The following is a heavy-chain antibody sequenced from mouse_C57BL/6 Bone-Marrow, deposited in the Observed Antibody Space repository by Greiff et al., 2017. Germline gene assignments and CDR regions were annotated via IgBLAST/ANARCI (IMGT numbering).Heavy chain of an antibody. V-gene: IGHV1-82*01. CDR2: IYPGDGDT. CDR3: ARGGRWLLPSDY. CDR1: GYAFSSSW. D-gene: IGHD2-3*01. J-gene: IGHJ2*01. Sequence: VQLQESGPELVKPGASVKISCKASGYAFSSSWMNWVKQRPGKGLEWIGRIYPGDGDTNYNGKFKGKATLTADKSSSTAYMQLSSLTSEDSAVYFCARGGRWLLPSDYWGQGTTLTVSS.